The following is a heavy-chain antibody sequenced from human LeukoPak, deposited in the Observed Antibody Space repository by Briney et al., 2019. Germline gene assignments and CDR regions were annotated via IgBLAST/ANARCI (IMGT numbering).Heavy chain of an antibody. D-gene: IGHD3-10*01. Sequence: GGSLRLSCAASGFTFSGFTFDNYAMNWVRQAPGKGLEWVSAISKSGDRTYYVDSVKGRFTISRDNSNNTLYLQMNSLLAEDTATYSCAKEIGVPGWFDPWGQGTLVIVSS. J-gene: IGHJ5*02. CDR2: ISKSGDRT. CDR1: GFTFSGFTFDNYA. V-gene: IGHV3-23*01. CDR3: AKEIGVPGWFDP.